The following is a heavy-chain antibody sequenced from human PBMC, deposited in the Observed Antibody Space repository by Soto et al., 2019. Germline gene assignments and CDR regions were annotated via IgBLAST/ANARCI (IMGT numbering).Heavy chain of an antibody. CDR1: GFTFSSYW. CDR3: ARGFTIFGVVIISPDYYYMDV. CDR2: INSDGSST. V-gene: IGHV3-74*01. D-gene: IGHD3-3*01. J-gene: IGHJ6*03. Sequence: PGGSLRLSCAASGFTFSSYWMHWVRQAPGKGLVWVSRINSDGSSTSYADSVKGRFTISRDNAKNTLYLQMNSLRAEDTAVYYCARGFTIFGVVIISPDYYYMDVWGKGTTVTVSS.